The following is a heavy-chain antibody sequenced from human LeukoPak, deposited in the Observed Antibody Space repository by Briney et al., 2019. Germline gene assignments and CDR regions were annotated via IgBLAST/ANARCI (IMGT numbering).Heavy chain of an antibody. V-gene: IGHV3-7*01. CDR1: GFILSGYW. D-gene: IGHD6-13*01. CDR3: ARDPGIAAAGYYYYYGMDV. CDR2: INQDGSEK. J-gene: IGHJ6*02. Sequence: GGSLRLSCAASGFILSGYWMSWVRQAPGKGLEWVANINQDGSEKYYVDSVKGRFTISRDNAENSLYLQMNSLRAEDTAVYYCARDPGIAAAGYYYYYGMDVWGQGTTVTVSS.